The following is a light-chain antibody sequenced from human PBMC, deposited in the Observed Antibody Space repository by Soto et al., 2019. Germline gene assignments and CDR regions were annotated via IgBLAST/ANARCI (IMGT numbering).Light chain of an antibody. CDR2: GIS. V-gene: IGKV2-40*01. J-gene: IGKJ1*01. CDR3: MQRKEFPWT. Sequence: DIVMTQTPLSLPVTPGEPASISCRSSQTLLDSEDGNTYLDWYLQKPGQSPQLLIYGISSRASGVPDRFSGSGSGIDFTLKISRVEAGDVGVFYCMQRKEFPWTFGQGTKVEIK. CDR1: QTLLDSEDGNTY.